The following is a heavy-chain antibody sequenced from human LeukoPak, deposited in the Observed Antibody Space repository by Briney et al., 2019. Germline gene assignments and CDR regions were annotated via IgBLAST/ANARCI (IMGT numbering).Heavy chain of an antibody. J-gene: IGHJ4*02. Sequence: PGGSLRLSCAASGFTFSSYAMSWVRQAPGKGLEWVSAISGSGGSTYYADSVKGRFTISRDNSKNTLYLQMNSLRAEDTAVYYCAKDRVGTWETGIVVVVAANGYFDYWGQGTLVTVSS. CDR3: AKDRVGTWETGIVVVVAANGYFDY. D-gene: IGHD2-15*01. CDR2: ISGSGGST. CDR1: GFTFSSYA. V-gene: IGHV3-23*01.